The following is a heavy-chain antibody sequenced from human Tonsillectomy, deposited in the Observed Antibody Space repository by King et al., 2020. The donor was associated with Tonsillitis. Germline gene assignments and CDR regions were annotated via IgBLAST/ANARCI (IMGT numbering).Heavy chain of an antibody. J-gene: IGHJ4*02. V-gene: IGHV1-2*04. CDR1: GYTFTGYY. CDR2: INPNSGGT. CDR3: ARDKGGVGGPFDY. D-gene: IGHD1-26*01. Sequence: VQLVESGAEVKKPGASVKVSCKASGYTFTGYYMHWVRQAPGQGLEWMGWINPNSGGTNYAQKFQGWVTMTRDTSISTAYMELSRLRSDDTAVYYCARDKGGVGGPFDYWGQGTLVTVSP.